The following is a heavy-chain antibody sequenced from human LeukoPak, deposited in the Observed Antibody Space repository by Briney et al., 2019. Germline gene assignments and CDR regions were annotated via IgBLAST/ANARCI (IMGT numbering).Heavy chain of an antibody. CDR1: GFIFSKYW. V-gene: IGHV3-7*04. J-gene: IGHJ4*02. CDR2: INQDGSEK. CDR3: ARDGIDY. D-gene: IGHD1-26*01. Sequence: GGSLRLSCAASGFIFSKYWMSWVRQAPGKGLEWVANINQDGSEKCYVDSMKGRFTISRDNAKNSVNLQINSLRAEDTALYYCARDGIDYWGQGTLVTVSS.